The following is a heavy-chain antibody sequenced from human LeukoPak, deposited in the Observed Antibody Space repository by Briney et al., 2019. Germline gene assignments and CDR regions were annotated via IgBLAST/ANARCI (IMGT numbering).Heavy chain of an antibody. Sequence: SQTLSLTCAISGDSVSRDSIAWNWIRQSPSRGLEWLGRTYYRSKWYNDYAVSVKSRIIINPDTSKNQYSLQLNSVTPEDTAVYYCARGLGWPYFDYWGQGTLVTVSS. CDR2: TYYRSKWYN. V-gene: IGHV6-1*01. J-gene: IGHJ4*02. D-gene: IGHD5-24*01. CDR3: ARGLGWPYFDY. CDR1: GDSVSRDSIA.